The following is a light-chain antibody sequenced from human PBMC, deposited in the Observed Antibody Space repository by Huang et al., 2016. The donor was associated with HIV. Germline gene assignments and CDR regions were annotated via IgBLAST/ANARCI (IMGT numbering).Light chain of an antibody. J-gene: IGKJ1*01. CDR2: GAS. Sequence: EIVLTQSPGSLSLSPGDRATLSCRASQYVAAAYVAWYQHIPGQSPRLLIYGASRRAPGIPDRFSGSGFSTDFNLTISRLEPEDFAVYYCQQCGDSTWTFGQGTKVEVK. CDR1: QYVAAAY. V-gene: IGKV3-20*01. CDR3: QQCGDSTWT.